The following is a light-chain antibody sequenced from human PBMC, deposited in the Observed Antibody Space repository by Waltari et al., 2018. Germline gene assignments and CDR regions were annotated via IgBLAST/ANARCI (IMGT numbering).Light chain of an antibody. J-gene: IGKJ1*01. CDR2: GAS. CDR1: QSVSNN. V-gene: IGKV3D-15*01. CDR3: QQCNDWPRT. Sequence: EIVMTKSPAIMSVSPGERAPLSCRASQSVSNNLAWYQQKPGQAPMLLIYGASTRATGVPARFSGSVSGTEFTLTISSLQSEDFAVYYCQQCNDWPRTFGQGTKVEIK.